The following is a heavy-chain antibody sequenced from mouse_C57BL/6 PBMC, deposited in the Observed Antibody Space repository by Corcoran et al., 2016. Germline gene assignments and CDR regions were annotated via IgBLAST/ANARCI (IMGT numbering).Heavy chain of an antibody. J-gene: IGHJ2*01. CDR2: INPNNGGT. D-gene: IGHD2-1*01. CDR1: GYTFTDYY. CDR3: ARYGNYDY. Sequence: EVQLQQSGPELVKPGASVKISCKASGYTFTDYYMNWVKQSHGKSLEWIGDINPNNGGTSYNQKFKGKATLTVDKSSSTAYMELRSLTSEDSAVYDCARYGNYDYWGQGTTLTVSS. V-gene: IGHV1-26*01.